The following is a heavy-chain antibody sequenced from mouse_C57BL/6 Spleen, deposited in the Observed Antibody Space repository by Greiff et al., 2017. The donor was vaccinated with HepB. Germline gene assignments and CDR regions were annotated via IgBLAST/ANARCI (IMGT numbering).Heavy chain of an antibody. V-gene: IGHV6-3*01. CDR1: GFTFSNYW. J-gene: IGHJ3*01. CDR2: IRLKSDNYAT. D-gene: IGHD1-1*01. Sequence: EVKLMESGGGLVQPGGSMKLSCVASGFTFSNYWMNWVRQSPEKGLEWVAQIRLKSDNYATHYAESVKGRFTISRDDSKSSVYLQMNNLRAEDTGIYYCTRYGTLAYWGQGTLVTVSA. CDR3: TRYGTLAY.